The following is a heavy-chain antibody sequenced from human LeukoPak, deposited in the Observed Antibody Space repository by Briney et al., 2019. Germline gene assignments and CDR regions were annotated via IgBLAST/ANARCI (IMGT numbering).Heavy chain of an antibody. V-gene: IGHV4-59*01. CDR2: IYYSGST. J-gene: IGHJ4*02. CDR1: GGSISSYY. Sequence: TASETLSLTCTVSGGSISSYYWSWIRQPPGKGLEWIGYIYYSGSTNYNPSLKSRVTISVDTSKNQFSLKLSSVTAADTAVYYYASLTRRAGTISGWGQGTLVTVSS. D-gene: IGHD1-1*01. CDR3: ASLTRRAGTISG.